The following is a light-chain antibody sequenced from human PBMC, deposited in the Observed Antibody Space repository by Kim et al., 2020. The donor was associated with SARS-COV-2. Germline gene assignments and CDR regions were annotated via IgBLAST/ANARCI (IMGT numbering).Light chain of an antibody. Sequence: SASIGDRVTIGCQASQDINNYLNWYQQKPGKAPKLLIYHASKLESGVPSRFSGDGYGTDFTFTISSLQPEDIATYFCQQYDDLPYTFGQGTKLEI. V-gene: IGKV1-33*01. CDR3: QQYDDLPYT. J-gene: IGKJ2*01. CDR2: HAS. CDR1: QDINNY.